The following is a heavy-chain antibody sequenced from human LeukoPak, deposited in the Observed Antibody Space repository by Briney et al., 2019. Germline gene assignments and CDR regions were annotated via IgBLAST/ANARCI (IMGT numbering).Heavy chain of an antibody. CDR3: AREVGATVIPDDY. Sequence: GGSQRLSCAASGFTFSSYWMHWVRQAPGKGLVWVSRINSDGSSTSYADSVKGRFTISRDNAKNTLYLQMNSLRAEDTAVYYCAREVGATVIPDDYSGQGTLVTVSS. V-gene: IGHV3-74*01. CDR2: INSDGSST. J-gene: IGHJ4*02. CDR1: GFTFSSYW. D-gene: IGHD1-26*01.